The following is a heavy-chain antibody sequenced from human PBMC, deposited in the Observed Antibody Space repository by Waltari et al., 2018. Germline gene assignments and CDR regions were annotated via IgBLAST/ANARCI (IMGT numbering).Heavy chain of an antibody. Sequence: QVQLVESGGGVVQPGRSLRLSCAASGFTFSSYGMHWVRQAPGKGLEGVAVIWYDGINKYYADSVKGRFTISRDNSKNTLYLQMNSLRAEDTAVYYCAAQDAFDIWGQGTMVTVSS. CDR3: AAQDAFDI. J-gene: IGHJ3*02. V-gene: IGHV3-33*01. CDR1: GFTFSSYG. CDR2: IWYDGINK.